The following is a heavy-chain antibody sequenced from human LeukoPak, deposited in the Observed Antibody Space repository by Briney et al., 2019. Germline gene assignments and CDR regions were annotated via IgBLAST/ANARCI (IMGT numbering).Heavy chain of an antibody. J-gene: IGHJ4*02. D-gene: IGHD1-26*01. V-gene: IGHV3-48*01. Sequence: PGGSLRLSCAASGFTFSSYSMNWVRQAPGKGLEWVSYISSSSSTLYYADSVKGRFTISRDNAKNSLYLQMNSLRVEDTAGYYCARVGVGSYHFDYWGQGTLVTVPS. CDR2: ISSSSSTL. CDR3: ARVGVGSYHFDY. CDR1: GFTFSSYS.